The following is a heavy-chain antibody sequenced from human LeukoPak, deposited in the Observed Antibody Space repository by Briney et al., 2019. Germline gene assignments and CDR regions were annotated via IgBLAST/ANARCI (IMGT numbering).Heavy chain of an antibody. J-gene: IGHJ4*02. CDR2: IKQDGSEK. D-gene: IGHD6-25*01. CDR3: ARDDGYPHFDY. Sequence: TGGSLRLSCAASGFTFSSYWMSWVRQAPGKGLEWVSNIKQDGSEKYYVDSVKGRFTISRDNAKNSLYLQMNSLRAEDTAVYYCARDDGYPHFDYWGQGTLVTVSS. CDR1: GFTFSSYW. V-gene: IGHV3-7*01.